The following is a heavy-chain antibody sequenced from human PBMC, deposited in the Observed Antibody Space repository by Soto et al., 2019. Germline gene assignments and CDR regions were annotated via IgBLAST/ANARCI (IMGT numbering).Heavy chain of an antibody. CDR1: GYTFTSYD. CDR2: MNPNSGNT. D-gene: IGHD5-12*01. J-gene: IGHJ4*02. Sequence: ASVKVSCKASGYTFTSYDINWVRQATGQGLEWMGWMNPNSGNTGYAQKFQGRVTMTRNTSISTAYMEMSSLRSEDTALYYCARGHTRQMATIKVLGYWGQGTLVTVSS. V-gene: IGHV1-8*01. CDR3: ARGHTRQMATIKVLGY.